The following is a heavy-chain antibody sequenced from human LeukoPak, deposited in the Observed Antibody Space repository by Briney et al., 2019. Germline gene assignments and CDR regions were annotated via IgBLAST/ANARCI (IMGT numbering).Heavy chain of an antibody. V-gene: IGHV1-18*01. CDR2: FSAYNGNT. CDR3: ARGPIIDIAIVPAAVEYYYMDV. CDR1: GSTFTSYG. J-gene: IGHJ6*03. Sequence: GASVKVSCKASGSTFTSYGITWVRQAPGQGLEWMGWFSAYNGNTKYAQKLQGRGTMTTDTSTSTAYMELRSLRSDDTAVYYCARGPIIDIAIVPAAVEYYYMDVWGKGTTVTVSS. D-gene: IGHD2-2*01.